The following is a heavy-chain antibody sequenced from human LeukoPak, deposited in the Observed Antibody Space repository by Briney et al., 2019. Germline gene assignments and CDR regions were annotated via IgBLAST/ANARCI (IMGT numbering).Heavy chain of an antibody. CDR2: IYSSGTT. V-gene: IGHV4-61*02. J-gene: IGHJ4*02. CDR1: GGSFSSGNYY. D-gene: IGHD6-19*01. CDR3: ARGAALAIDY. Sequence: SETLSLTCTVSGGSFSSGNYYWSWIRQPAGKRLEWIGRIYSSGTTNYNPSLKSRVTISLDTSKNQFSLQLSSVTAADTAVYYCARGAALAIDYWGQGTQVTVSS.